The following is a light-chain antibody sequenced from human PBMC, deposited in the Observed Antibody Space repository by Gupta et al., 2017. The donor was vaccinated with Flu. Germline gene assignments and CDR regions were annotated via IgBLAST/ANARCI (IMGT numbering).Light chain of an antibody. Sequence: SPSTLSASVGDRVTITCRASQSISTGLAWYQQQPGKAPKLLIYKAFSLESGVPSRFSGSGSGTEFTLTISSLQPDDFATYYCQQYNSYRTFGQGTKVEIK. CDR2: KAF. J-gene: IGKJ1*01. CDR1: QSISTG. CDR3: QQYNSYRT. V-gene: IGKV1-5*03.